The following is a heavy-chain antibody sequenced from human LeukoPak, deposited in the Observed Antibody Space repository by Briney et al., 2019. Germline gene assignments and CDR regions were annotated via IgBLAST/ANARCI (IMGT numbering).Heavy chain of an antibody. D-gene: IGHD2-15*01. CDR1: GFTLSSNW. Sequence: PGGSLRLSCAASGFTLSSNWMSWVRQAPGKGLEWVANIRQDGSEKYYVDSVKGRFTISRDNAKNSLYLQMNSLRAGDTAVYYCARNLGYCSGGSCFPFDYWGQGTLVTVSS. J-gene: IGHJ4*02. CDR2: IRQDGSEK. V-gene: IGHV3-7*01. CDR3: ARNLGYCSGGSCFPFDY.